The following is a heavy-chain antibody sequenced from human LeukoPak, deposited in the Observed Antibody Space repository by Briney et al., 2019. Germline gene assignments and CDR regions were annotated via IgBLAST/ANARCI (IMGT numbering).Heavy chain of an antibody. CDR3: ARDPGAAAGEDY. J-gene: IGHJ4*02. D-gene: IGHD6-13*01. V-gene: IGHV1-18*01. CDR1: GYTFTSYA. CDR2: ISAYNGNT. Sequence: ASVKVSCKASGYTFTSYAMNWVRQAPGQGLEWMGWISAYNGNTNYAQKLQGRVTVTTDTSTSTAYMELRSLRSDDTAVYYCARDPGAAAGEDYWGQGTLVTVSS.